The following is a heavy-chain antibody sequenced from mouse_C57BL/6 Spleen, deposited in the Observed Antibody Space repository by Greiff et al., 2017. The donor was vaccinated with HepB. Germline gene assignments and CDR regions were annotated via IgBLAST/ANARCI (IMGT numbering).Heavy chain of an antibody. CDR2: ISSGSSTI. CDR3: ARERDYYGNYDAMDY. Sequence: EVKLVESGGGLVKPGGSLKLSCAASGFTFSDYGMHWVRQAPEKGLEWVAYISSGSSTIYYADTVKGRFTISRDNAKNTLFLQMTSLRSEDTAMYYCARERDYYGNYDAMDYWGQGTSVTVSS. D-gene: IGHD2-1*01. CDR1: GFTFSDYG. V-gene: IGHV5-17*01. J-gene: IGHJ4*01.